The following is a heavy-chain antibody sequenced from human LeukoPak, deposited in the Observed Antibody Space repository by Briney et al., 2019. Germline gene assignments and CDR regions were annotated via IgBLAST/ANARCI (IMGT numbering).Heavy chain of an antibody. CDR2: ISSSSSAI. Sequence: GGSLRLSCAASGFIFRNHWMHWVRLAPGKGLEWVSYISSSSSAIYYADSVKGRFTISRDNAKNSLYLQMNSLRDEDTAVYYCARVGIAVAQFFDYWGQGTLVTVSS. CDR1: GFIFRNHW. CDR3: ARVGIAVAQFFDY. J-gene: IGHJ4*02. V-gene: IGHV3-48*02. D-gene: IGHD6-19*01.